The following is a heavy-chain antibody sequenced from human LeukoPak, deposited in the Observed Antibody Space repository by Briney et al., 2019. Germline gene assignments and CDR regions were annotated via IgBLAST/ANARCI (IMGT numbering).Heavy chain of an antibody. D-gene: IGHD6-13*01. V-gene: IGHV4-59*12. J-gene: IGHJ4*02. CDR1: GDSIKSDY. CDR2: IYYSGST. CDR3: ARVRRLRQQQAYYFDY. Sequence: PSETLSLTCTVSGDSIKSDYWSWIRQPPGKGLEWIGYIYYSGSTYYNPSLKSRVTISVDTSKNQFSLKLSSVTAADTAVYYCARVRRLRQQQAYYFDYWGQGTLVTVSS.